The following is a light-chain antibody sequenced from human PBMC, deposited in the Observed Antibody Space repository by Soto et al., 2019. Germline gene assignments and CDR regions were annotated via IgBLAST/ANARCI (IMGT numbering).Light chain of an antibody. CDR1: RSNIGSKY. CDR3: AAWDDRLRGYV. CDR2: SYN. V-gene: IGLV1-47*02. J-gene: IGLJ1*01. Sequence: QSVLTQPPSASGTPGQRVTISCSGRRSNIGSKYVYWYQQLPGTAPKLLIYSYNQRPSGVPDRFSGSKSGTSASLAISGLRSEDEADYYCAAWDDRLRGYVFGTGTKVTV.